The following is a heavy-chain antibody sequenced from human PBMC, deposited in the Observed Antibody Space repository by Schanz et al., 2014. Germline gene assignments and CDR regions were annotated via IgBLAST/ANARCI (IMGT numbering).Heavy chain of an antibody. J-gene: IGHJ6*02. V-gene: IGHV3-33*06. D-gene: IGHD6-19*01. CDR2: VCYDGSKK. CDR3: AKGVRLYTTGWYDYGLDV. CDR1: GFTFSSYG. Sequence: LVESGGGVVQPGRSLRLSCAASGFTFSSYGMHWVRQVPGKGLEWVAVVCYDGSKKYYADSVKGRFTISRDNSKNTVFLQMNGLRGVDTAVYYCAKGVRLYTTGWYDYGLDVWGQGTTVTVSS.